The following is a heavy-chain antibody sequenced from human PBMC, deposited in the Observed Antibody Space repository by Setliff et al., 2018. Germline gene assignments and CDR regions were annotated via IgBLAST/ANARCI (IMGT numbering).Heavy chain of an antibody. J-gene: IGHJ6*03. CDR3: ARSPTRTTGSHYLGYYYYYMDF. CDR2: INPNNGGT. CDR1: GYTFTGYY. Sequence: GASVKVSCKASGYTFTGYYMHWVRQAPGQGLEWMGWINPNNGGTKYAQKFQGRVTMTRDTSISTGYMELSRLRYDDTAVYYCARSPTRTTGSHYLGYYYYYMDFWGKGTTVTAP. V-gene: IGHV1-2*02. D-gene: IGHD1-1*01.